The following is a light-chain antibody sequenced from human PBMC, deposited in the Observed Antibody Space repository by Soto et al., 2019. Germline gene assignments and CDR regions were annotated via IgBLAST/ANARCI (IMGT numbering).Light chain of an antibody. CDR1: QSVSSSY. V-gene: IGKV3-20*01. CDR2: GAS. J-gene: IGKJ1*01. CDR3: LQYDSSLWT. Sequence: IVLTQSPGTLSLSPWERAALSCRASQSVSSSYLAWYQQKPGQAPRLLIYGASSRATGIPDRFSGSGSGTEFSLTISRLEPEDFAVYYCLQYDSSLWTFGQGTKVDIK.